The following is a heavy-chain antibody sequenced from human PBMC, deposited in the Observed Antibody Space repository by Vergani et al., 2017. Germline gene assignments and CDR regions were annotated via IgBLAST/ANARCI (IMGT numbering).Heavy chain of an antibody. CDR2: ISYDGSNK. CDR1: GFTFSSYG. CDR3: AKDSAAAGLDY. D-gene: IGHD6-13*01. J-gene: IGHJ4*02. Sequence: VQLLESGGGLVQPGGSLRLSCAASGFTFSSYGMHWVRQAPGKGLEWVAVISYDGSNKYYADSVKGRFTISRDNSKNTLYLQMNSLRAEDTAVYYCAKDSAAAGLDYWGQGTLVTVSS. V-gene: IGHV3-30*18.